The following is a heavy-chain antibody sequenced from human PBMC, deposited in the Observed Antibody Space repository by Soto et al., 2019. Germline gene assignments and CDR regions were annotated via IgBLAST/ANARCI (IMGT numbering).Heavy chain of an antibody. V-gene: IGHV3-9*01. D-gene: IGHD5-12*01. Sequence: GGSLRLSCAASGFTFDDYAMHWVRQAPGKGLEWVSGISWNSGSIGYADSVKGRLTISRDNAKNSLYLQMNSLRAEDTALYYCAKDLGGSGYDFGFDYWGQGTLVTVSS. J-gene: IGHJ4*02. CDR3: AKDLGGSGYDFGFDY. CDR2: ISWNSGSI. CDR1: GFTFDDYA.